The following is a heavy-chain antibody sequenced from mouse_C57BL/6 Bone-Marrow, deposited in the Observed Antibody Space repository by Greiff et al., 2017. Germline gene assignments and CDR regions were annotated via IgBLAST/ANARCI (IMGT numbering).Heavy chain of an antibody. D-gene: IGHD2-3*01. J-gene: IGHJ2*01. Sequence: EVKLMESGAELVKPGASVKLSCTASGFNIKDYYMHWVKQRTEQGLEWIGRIDPEDGETKYAPKFQGKATITADTSSNTAYLQLSSLTSEDTAVYYCTTYVYVGNFDYWGQGTTLTVSS. CDR3: TTYVYVGNFDY. V-gene: IGHV14-2*01. CDR1: GFNIKDYY. CDR2: IDPEDGET.